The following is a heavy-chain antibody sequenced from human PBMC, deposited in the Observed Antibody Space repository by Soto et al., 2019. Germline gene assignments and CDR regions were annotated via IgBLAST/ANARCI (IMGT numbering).Heavy chain of an antibody. J-gene: IGHJ6*02. D-gene: IGHD2-2*02. CDR3: ARHIPNYYFYYGMDV. V-gene: IGHV5-51*01. CDR2: IYPGDSET. CDR1: GYSFSSHW. Sequence: GESLKISCKGSGYSFSSHWIGWVRQMPGKGLEWMGFIYPGDSETRYSPSFQGQVTISADRSISTAYLQWNRLKASDSAMYYCARHIPNYYFYYGMDVWGQGTTVTVSS.